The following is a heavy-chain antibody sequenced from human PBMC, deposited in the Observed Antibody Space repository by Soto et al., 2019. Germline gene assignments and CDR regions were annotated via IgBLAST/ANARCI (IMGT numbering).Heavy chain of an antibody. CDR1: GDFTSTSY. CDR3: ARHGPPGY. V-gene: IGHV4-59*01. CDR2: IYYSGST. Sequence: PSETLSLTCTVSGDFTSTSYWSWIRQPPGKGLEWIGYIYYSGSTKYNPSLKSRVTISRDTSKNQFSLKLISVTAADTAVYYCARHGPPGYWGQGILVTVSS. J-gene: IGHJ4*02.